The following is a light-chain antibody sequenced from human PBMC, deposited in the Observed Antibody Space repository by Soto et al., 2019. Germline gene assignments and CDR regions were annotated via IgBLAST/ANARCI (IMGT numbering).Light chain of an antibody. CDR2: DVS. CDR1: SSDVGGYNS. J-gene: IGLJ1*01. Sequence: QSALTHPRSVSGSPGQSVTISCTGTSSDVGGYNSVSWYQQLPGKAPKLMIYDVSKRPSGVPGRFSASRSGNTASLTISGLQAEDEAAYYCCSYAGSYTYVFGTGTKLTVL. CDR3: CSYAGSYTYV. V-gene: IGLV2-11*01.